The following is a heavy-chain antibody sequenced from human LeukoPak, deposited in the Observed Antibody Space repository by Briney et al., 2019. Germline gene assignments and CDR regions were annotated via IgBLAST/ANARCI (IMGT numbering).Heavy chain of an antibody. CDR2: IIGSGAMT. Sequence: GGSLRLSCAASGFTFSSYEMNWVRQAPGKGLEWVSGIIGSGAMTYYADSVKGRFTISRDNSKNTVYLQMNSLRADDTAVHYCAKDLSWLGLGYWGQGTLVTVSS. CDR3: AKDLSWLGLGY. V-gene: IGHV3-23*01. J-gene: IGHJ4*02. D-gene: IGHD6-19*01. CDR1: GFTFSSYE.